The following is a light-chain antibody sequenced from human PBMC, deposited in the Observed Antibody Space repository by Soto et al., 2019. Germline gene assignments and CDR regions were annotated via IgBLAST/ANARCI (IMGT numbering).Light chain of an antibody. J-gene: IGKJ4*01. Sequence: EIVLTQSPATLSLSPGERATLSCRASQSGSRYLAWFQQKPGKAHRLLIYDKSNRATGIPARFSGSGSGTDFTLTISSLEPEDFAVYYWQQRSNWLLTFGGGTKVEIK. V-gene: IGKV3-11*01. CDR3: QQRSNWLLT. CDR1: QSGSRY. CDR2: DKS.